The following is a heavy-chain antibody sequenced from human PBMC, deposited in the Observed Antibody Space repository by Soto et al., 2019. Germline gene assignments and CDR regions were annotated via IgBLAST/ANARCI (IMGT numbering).Heavy chain of an antibody. J-gene: IGHJ4*02. V-gene: IGHV4-31*03. CDR3: ARGGSSSPYFDS. D-gene: IGHD6-13*01. Sequence: QVQLQESGPGLVKPSQTLSLTCTVSGGSISSGGYYWSWIRQHPGKGLEWIGYIYYSGSTYYNPSLKSRVTILVDTSKNQFSLKLSSVTAADTAVYYCARGGSSSPYFDSWGQGTLVTVSS. CDR2: IYYSGST. CDR1: GGSISSGGYY.